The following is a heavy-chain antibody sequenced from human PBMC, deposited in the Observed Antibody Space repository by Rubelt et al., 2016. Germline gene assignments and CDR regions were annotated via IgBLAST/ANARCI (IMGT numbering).Heavy chain of an antibody. V-gene: IGHV4-59*12. CDR3: ARSRPLLSGDYVGY. J-gene: IGHJ4*02. CDR2: IYYSGST. CDR1: GGSISSYY. Sequence: QVQLQESGPGLVKPSETLSLTCTVSGGSISSYYWSWIRQPPGKGLEWIGYIYYSGSTNYNPSLKSRVTISVDTSKNQFSLQLISVTAADTAVYYCARSRPLLSGDYVGYWGQGTLVTVSS. D-gene: IGHD2-15*01.